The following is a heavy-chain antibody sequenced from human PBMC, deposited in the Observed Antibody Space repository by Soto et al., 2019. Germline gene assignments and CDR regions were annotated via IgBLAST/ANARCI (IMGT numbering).Heavy chain of an antibody. CDR1: GFSLSTSGVG. CDR3: AHCTGFRYFVPINWFDP. CDR2: IYWDDDK. Sequence: QITLKESGPTLVKPTQTLTLTCTFSGFSLSTSGVGVGWIRQPPGKALEWLALIYWDDDKRYSPSLKSRLTITKDTSKNQVLLTITKMDPVDTATYYCAHCTGFRYFVPINWFDPWGQGTLDTVSS. J-gene: IGHJ5*02. D-gene: IGHD3-9*01. V-gene: IGHV2-5*02.